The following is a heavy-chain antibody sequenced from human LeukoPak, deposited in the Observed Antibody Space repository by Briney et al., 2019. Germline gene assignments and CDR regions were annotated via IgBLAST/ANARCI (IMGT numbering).Heavy chain of an antibody. Sequence: PGGSLRLSCAASGFTFSSYAMSWVRRAPGKGLEWVSAISGSGGSTYYADSVKGRFTISRDNSKNTLYLQMNSPRAEDTAVYYCANHLNFEDIVAWGYFDYWGQGTLVTVSS. J-gene: IGHJ4*02. CDR1: GFTFSSYA. V-gene: IGHV3-23*01. CDR2: ISGSGGST. D-gene: IGHD5-12*01. CDR3: ANHLNFEDIVAWGYFDY.